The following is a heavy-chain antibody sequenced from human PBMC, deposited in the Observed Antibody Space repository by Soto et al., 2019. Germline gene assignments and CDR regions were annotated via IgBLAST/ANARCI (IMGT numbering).Heavy chain of an antibody. CDR2: TYYRSKWYN. Sequence: SQTLSLTCAISGDSVSSISAAWNWIRQSPSRGLEWLGRTYYRSKWYNDYAVSVKSRITINPDTSKNQFSLQLNSVTPEDTAVYYCARGPLECSSSSGGLFDYWGQGTLVTVSS. CDR3: ARGPLECSSSSGGLFDY. V-gene: IGHV6-1*01. D-gene: IGHD6-6*01. J-gene: IGHJ4*02. CDR1: GDSVSSISAA.